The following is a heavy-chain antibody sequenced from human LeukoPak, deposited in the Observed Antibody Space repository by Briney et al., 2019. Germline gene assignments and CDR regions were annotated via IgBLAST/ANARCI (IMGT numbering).Heavy chain of an antibody. CDR1: GYTFTSYY. CDR3: ARDSGFQPPTYYYDSSGPDY. V-gene: IGHV1-46*01. J-gene: IGHJ4*02. D-gene: IGHD3-22*01. Sequence: ASVKVSCKASGYTFTSYYIHWVRQAPGQGLEWMGIINPSGGSTSYAQKFQGRVTMTRDTSTSTVYMELSSLRSEDTAVYYCARDSGFQPPTYYYDSSGPDYWGQGTLVTVSS. CDR2: INPSGGST.